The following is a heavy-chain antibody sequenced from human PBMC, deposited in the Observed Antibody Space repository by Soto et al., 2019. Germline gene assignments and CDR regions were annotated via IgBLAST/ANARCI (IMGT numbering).Heavy chain of an antibody. CDR2: IYSGGST. CDR3: ARDRRWAPEITVTTKGRSYYYYMDV. J-gene: IGHJ6*03. V-gene: IGHV3-66*01. CDR1: GFTVSSNY. Sequence: GGSLRLSCAASGFTVSSNYMSWVRQAPGKGLEWVSVIYSGGSTYYADSVKGRFTISRDNSKNTLYLQMNSLRAEDTAVYYCARDRRWAPEITVTTKGRSYYYYMDVWGKGTTVTVSS. D-gene: IGHD4-17*01.